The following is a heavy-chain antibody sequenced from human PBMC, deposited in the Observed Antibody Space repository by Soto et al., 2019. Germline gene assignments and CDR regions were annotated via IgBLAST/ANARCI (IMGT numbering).Heavy chain of an antibody. CDR2: FYYSGST. V-gene: IGHV4-59*01. D-gene: IGHD3-10*01. CDR3: ARVWEWFGDIRFDP. J-gene: IGHJ5*02. CDR1: GGSISSYY. Sequence: SETLSLTCTVSGGSISSYYWSWIRQPPGKGLEWIGYFYYSGSTNYNPSLKSRVTISVDTSKNQFSLKLSSVTAADTAVYYCARVWEWFGDIRFDPWGQGTLVTVSS.